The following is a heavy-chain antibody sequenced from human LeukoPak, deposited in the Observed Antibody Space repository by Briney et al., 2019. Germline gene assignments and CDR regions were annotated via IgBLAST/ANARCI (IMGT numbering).Heavy chain of an antibody. V-gene: IGHV3-30*03. Sequence: GGSLRLSCAASGFSFSTYGMHWVRQAPGKGLEWLSVISYDGSNKYYADSVKGRFTISRDNSKNTLYLQMNSLRAEDTAVYYCARESTSCSGGSCGGYFDYWGQGTLVTVSS. CDR1: GFSFSTYG. CDR2: ISYDGSNK. D-gene: IGHD2-15*01. J-gene: IGHJ4*02. CDR3: ARESTSCSGGSCGGYFDY.